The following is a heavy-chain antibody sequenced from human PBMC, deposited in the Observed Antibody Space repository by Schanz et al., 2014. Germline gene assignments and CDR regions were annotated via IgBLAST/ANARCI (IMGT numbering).Heavy chain of an antibody. CDR3: AKGQGAVINNWYFDL. J-gene: IGHJ2*01. CDR1: GFSFSDYG. CDR2: ISYHGSER. Sequence: QVQLVESGGGVVQPGRSLRLSCAGSGFSFSDYGMHWVRQAPGRGLEWVAVISYHGSERYYADSVKGRFTISRDNSINTLSLQMNSVSADDTAVYYCAKGQGAVINNWYFDLWGRGTLVTVSS. V-gene: IGHV3-30*18. D-gene: IGHD2-21*01.